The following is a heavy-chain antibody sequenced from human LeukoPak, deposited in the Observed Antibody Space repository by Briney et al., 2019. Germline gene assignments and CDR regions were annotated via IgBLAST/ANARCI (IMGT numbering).Heavy chain of an antibody. CDR1: GFTFSSYA. CDR3: ATHVSHGTDY. CDR2: ISGSGGSA. J-gene: IGHJ4*02. D-gene: IGHD5-18*01. Sequence: PGGSLRLSCAASGFTFSSYAMSWVRQAPGKGLECVSSISGSGGSAFCADSVKGRFTISRDNSKNTLYLQLNSLRADDTAVYHCATHVSHGTDYRGQGTLVTVSS. V-gene: IGHV3-23*01.